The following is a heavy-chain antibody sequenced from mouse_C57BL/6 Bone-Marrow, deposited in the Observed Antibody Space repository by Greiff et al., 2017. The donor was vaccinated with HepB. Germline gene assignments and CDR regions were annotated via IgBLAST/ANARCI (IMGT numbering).Heavy chain of an antibody. CDR3: SRDVRATMVTTSFAS. CDR1: GFTFSSYA. D-gene: IGHD2-2*01. J-gene: IGHJ3*01. V-gene: IGHV5-4*01. Sequence: EVLLVESGGGLVKPGGSLKLSCAASGFTFSSYAMSWVRQTPEKRLEWVATISDGGSYTYYPDNVKGRFTISRDNAKNNLYLQMSHLKSEDTAMYYCSRDVRATMVTTSFASWGQGTLVPSFA. CDR2: ISDGGSYT.